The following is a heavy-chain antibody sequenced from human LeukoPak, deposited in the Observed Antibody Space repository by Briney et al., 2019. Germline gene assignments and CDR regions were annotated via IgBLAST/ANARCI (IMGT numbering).Heavy chain of an antibody. J-gene: IGHJ4*02. CDR1: GYTFTSCF. D-gene: IGHD6-19*01. CDR2: INPSGGST. V-gene: IGHV1-46*01. Sequence: ALVNVSCKASGYTFTSCFIHWVRQAPGQGLEWMGVINPSGGSTSYAQKFQGRVTLTRDTSTGTVSMELSSLRFEDTAVYYCARGPYSGDWHFDFWGQGTLVTVSS. CDR3: ARGPYSGDWHFDF.